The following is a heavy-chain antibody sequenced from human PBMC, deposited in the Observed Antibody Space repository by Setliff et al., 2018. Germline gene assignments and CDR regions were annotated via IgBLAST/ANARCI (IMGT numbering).Heavy chain of an antibody. Sequence: SETLSLTCSVSGDSIFDNYWSWIRQSPGRGLEWIAYISYTGSTNYNPSLKSRVTISLDTSKNHFSLNLRSVTAADTAVYYCARAYSSSWYSSRYYFDYWGQGTLVTVSS. CDR1: GDSIFDNY. D-gene: IGHD6-13*01. CDR2: ISYTGST. V-gene: IGHV4-59*08. CDR3: ARAYSSSWYSSRYYFDY. J-gene: IGHJ4*02.